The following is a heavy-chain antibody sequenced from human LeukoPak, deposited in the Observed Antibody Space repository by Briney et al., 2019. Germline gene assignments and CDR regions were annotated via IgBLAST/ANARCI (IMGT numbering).Heavy chain of an antibody. Sequence: PSETLSLTCTVSGGSISTYYWSWIRLPAGKGLEWIGRVYRSGNTNYNPSLKSRVTMSVDTSKNQISLRLTSETAADTAVYYCARDDFKYSVHYGMDVWGQGTTVTVSS. J-gene: IGHJ6*02. CDR3: ARDDFKYSVHYGMDV. D-gene: IGHD3/OR15-3a*01. V-gene: IGHV4-4*07. CDR2: VYRSGNT. CDR1: GGSISTYY.